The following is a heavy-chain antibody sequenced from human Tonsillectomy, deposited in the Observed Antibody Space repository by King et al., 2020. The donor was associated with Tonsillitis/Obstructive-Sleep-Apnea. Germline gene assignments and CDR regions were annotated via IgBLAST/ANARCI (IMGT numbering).Heavy chain of an antibody. CDR1: GFTFSTYI. CDR2: ISSRSTFI. CDR3: ARDQRSDFGDYGGY. D-gene: IGHD4-17*01. V-gene: IGHV3-21*01. J-gene: IGHJ4*02. Sequence: VQLVESGGGLVKPGGSLRLSCAASGFTFSTYIMNWVRQAPGKGLEWVSSISSRSTFIYYAYSLKGRFTIPRDKAKTSLYLQMNSLRAEDTAVYYCARDQRSDFGDYGGYWGQGTLVTVSS.